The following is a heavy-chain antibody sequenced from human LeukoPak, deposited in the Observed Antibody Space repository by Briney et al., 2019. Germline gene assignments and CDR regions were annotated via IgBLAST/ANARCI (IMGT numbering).Heavy chain of an antibody. CDR3: ARNDNSGSDY. Sequence: SETLSLTCTVSGGSISSSSYYWGWIRQLPGKGLEWIGSIYYSGSTYYNPSLKSRVTISVDTSKNQFSLKLSSVTAADTAVYYCARNDNSGSDYWGQGTLVTVSS. D-gene: IGHD1-1*01. CDR2: IYYSGST. V-gene: IGHV4-39*01. CDR1: GGSISSSSYY. J-gene: IGHJ4*02.